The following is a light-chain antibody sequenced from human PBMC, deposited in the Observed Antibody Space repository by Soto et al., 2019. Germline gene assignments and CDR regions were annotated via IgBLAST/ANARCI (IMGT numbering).Light chain of an antibody. Sequence: QSVLTQPASVSGSPGQSITISCTGTSSDVGAYNFVSWHQQHPGKAPKLMIYNVYDRPSGISYRFSGSKSGNTASLTISGLQGEDEADYYCSAYTVSRPYVLGTGTKVTGL. V-gene: IGLV2-14*03. CDR2: NVY. CDR1: SSDVGAYNF. J-gene: IGLJ1*01. CDR3: SAYTVSRPYV.